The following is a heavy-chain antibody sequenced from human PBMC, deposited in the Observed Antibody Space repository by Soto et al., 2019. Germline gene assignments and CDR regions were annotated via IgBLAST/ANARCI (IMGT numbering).Heavy chain of an antibody. V-gene: IGHV3-30*18. D-gene: IGHD1-26*01. CDR1: GFSFTTYV. CDR2: ISHDGSYK. CDR3: AKGLLAIVGTTLPSDAFNI. J-gene: IGHJ3*02. Sequence: QVQLVESGGGVVQPGRSLRLSCAASGFSFTTYVMHWVRQAPGKGLEWVAAISHDGSYKYYGDAVKGRFTISRDTSKNAVYLEMNSLRPEDTAVYYCAKGLLAIVGTTLPSDAFNIWGQGTMVTVSS.